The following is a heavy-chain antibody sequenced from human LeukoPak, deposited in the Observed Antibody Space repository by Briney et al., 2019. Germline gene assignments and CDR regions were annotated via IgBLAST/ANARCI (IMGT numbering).Heavy chain of an antibody. CDR2: IIPIFGTA. V-gene: IGHV1-69*01. Sequence: SVKVSCKASGGTFSSYAISWVRQAPGQGLEWMGGIIPIFGTANYAQKFQGRVTITADESTSTAYMELSSLRSEDTAAYYCARGRWSGYRYYYYYMDVWGKGTTVTVSS. CDR1: GGTFSSYA. CDR3: ARGRWSGYRYYYYYMDV. J-gene: IGHJ6*03. D-gene: IGHD3-3*01.